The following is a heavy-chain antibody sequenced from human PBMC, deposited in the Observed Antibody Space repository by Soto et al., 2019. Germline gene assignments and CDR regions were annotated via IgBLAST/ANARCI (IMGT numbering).Heavy chain of an antibody. D-gene: IGHD2-21*02. CDR1: GGSISSYY. J-gene: IGHJ6*02. V-gene: IGHV4-59*01. CDR3: ARDDSRYYYGMDV. Sequence: QVQLQESGPGLVKPSENLSLTCTVSGGSISSYYWSWIRQPPGKGLEWIGYIYYSGSTNYNPSLKSRVTISVDTFKNQFSLKLSSVTAADTAVYYCARDDSRYYYGMDVWGQGTTVTVSS. CDR2: IYYSGST.